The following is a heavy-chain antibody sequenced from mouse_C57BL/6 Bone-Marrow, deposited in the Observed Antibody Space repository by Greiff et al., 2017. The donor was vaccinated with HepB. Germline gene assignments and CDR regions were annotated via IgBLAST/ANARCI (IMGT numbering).Heavy chain of an antibody. CDR1: GYTFTSYW. V-gene: IGHV1-64*01. CDR3: ARLLGRRDYAMDY. D-gene: IGHD4-1*01. CDR2: IHPNSGST. Sequence: QVNVKQPGAELVKPGASVKLSCKASGYTFTSYWMHWVKQRPGQGLEWIGMIHPNSGSTNYNEKFKSKATLTVDKSSSTAYMQLSSLTSEDSAVYYCARLLGRRDYAMDYWGQGTSVTVSS. J-gene: IGHJ4*01.